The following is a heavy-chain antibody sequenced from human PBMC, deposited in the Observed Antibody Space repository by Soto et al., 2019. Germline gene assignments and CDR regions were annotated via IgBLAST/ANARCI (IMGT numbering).Heavy chain of an antibody. V-gene: IGHV1-69*13. D-gene: IGHD6-13*01. Sequence: SVKVSCKASGGTFSSYAISWVRQAPGQGLEWMGGITPIFGTANYAQKFQGRVTITADESTSTAYMELSSLRSEDTAVYYCTGSWYDYFDYWGQGTLVTVSS. CDR3: TGSWYDYFDY. CDR2: ITPIFGTA. CDR1: GGTFSSYA. J-gene: IGHJ4*02.